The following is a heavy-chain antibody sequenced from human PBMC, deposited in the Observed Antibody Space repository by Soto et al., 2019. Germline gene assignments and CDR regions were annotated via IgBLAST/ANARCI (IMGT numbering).Heavy chain of an antibody. V-gene: IGHV4-30-4*01. J-gene: IGHJ4*02. Sequence: QVQLQESGPGLVNPSQTLSLSCTVSGDSFSGGDHYWSWIRQPPGKGLEWIAHISYGGYKFYNPSIQSRVSMSVDTSKNQAYLKLRSVTAADTAVYYCASLKGSFLTFFDNWGQGTPVTVSS. CDR1: GDSFSGGDHY. CDR2: ISYGGYK. D-gene: IGHD3-10*01. CDR3: ASLKGSFLTFFDN.